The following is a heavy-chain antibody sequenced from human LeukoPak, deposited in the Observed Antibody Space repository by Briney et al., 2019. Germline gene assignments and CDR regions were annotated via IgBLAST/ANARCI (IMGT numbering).Heavy chain of an antibody. CDR2: ISGSGGST. J-gene: IGHJ4*02. CDR3: ASGPWRYFDWLTGFDY. V-gene: IGHV3-23*01. D-gene: IGHD3-9*01. CDR1: GFTFSSYA. Sequence: GGSLRLSCAASGFTFSSYAMSWVRQAPGKGLEWVSAISGSGGSTYYADSVKGRFTISRDNSKNTLYLQMNSLRAEDTAVYYCASGPWRYFDWLTGFDYWGQGTLVTVSS.